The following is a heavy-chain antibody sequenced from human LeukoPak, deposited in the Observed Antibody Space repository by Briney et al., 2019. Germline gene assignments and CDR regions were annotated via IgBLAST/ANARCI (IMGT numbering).Heavy chain of an antibody. Sequence: GESLKISCKGSGYRFTDYWIGWVRQMPGKGLEWMGIISPDDSDTRYSPSFRGQVTISADESISTAYLQWSSLKASDTAMYYCARYRGDYVSLPSPFDFWGQGTLVTVSS. CDR3: ARYRGDYVSLPSPFDF. V-gene: IGHV5-51*01. CDR1: GYRFTDYW. D-gene: IGHD4-17*01. J-gene: IGHJ4*02. CDR2: ISPDDSDT.